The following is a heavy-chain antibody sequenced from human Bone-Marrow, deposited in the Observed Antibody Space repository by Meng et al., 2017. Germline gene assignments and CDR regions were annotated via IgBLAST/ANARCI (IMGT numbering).Heavy chain of an antibody. CDR3: ANWNDGLLNY. J-gene: IGHJ4*02. V-gene: IGHV1-2*06. D-gene: IGHD1-1*01. CDR2: INPNSGGT. CDR1: GYTFTGYY. Sequence: GQVGQLGDGVKKPGASVKDSCKASGYTFTGYYMHWVRQAPGQGLEWMGRINPNSGGTNYAQKFQGRVTMTRDTSISTAYMELSRLRSDDTAVYYCANWNDGLLNYWGQGTLVTVSS.